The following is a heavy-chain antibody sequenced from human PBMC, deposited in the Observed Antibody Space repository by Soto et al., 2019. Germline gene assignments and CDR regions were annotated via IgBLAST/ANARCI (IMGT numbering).Heavy chain of an antibody. D-gene: IGHD4-17*01. Sequence: GESLKISCKGSGYSFTSYWIGWVRQMPGKGLEWMGIIYPGDSDTRYSPSFQGQVTISADKSISTAYLQWSSLKASDTAMYYCAFAYNYGDYYYYGMDVWGQGTTVTFSS. V-gene: IGHV5-51*01. J-gene: IGHJ6*02. CDR1: GYSFTSYW. CDR3: AFAYNYGDYYYYGMDV. CDR2: IYPGDSDT.